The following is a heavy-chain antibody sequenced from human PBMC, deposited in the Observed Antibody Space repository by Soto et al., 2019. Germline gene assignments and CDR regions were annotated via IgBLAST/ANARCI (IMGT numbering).Heavy chain of an antibody. J-gene: IGHJ4*02. CDR1: GFTFNDYA. CDR3: SRGTYYPQSSGLHADY. D-gene: IGHD3-22*01. V-gene: IGHV3-30*03. CDR2: ISSDGHHQ. Sequence: GGSLRLSCATSGFTFNDYAMYWVRQAPGQGLEWVAMISSDGHHQFYVDNLRGRFTVSRDNSKNTLFLQMNSLRPEDTAVYYCSRGTYYPQSSGLHADYWGPGTVVTRLL.